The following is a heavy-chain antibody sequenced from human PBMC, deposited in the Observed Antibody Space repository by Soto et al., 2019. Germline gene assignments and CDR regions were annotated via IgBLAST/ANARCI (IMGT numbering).Heavy chain of an antibody. CDR1: GFTFSGSA. CDR3: TRHQVGSSDY. Sequence: SLRLSCAASGFTFSGSAMHWVRQASGKGLEWVGRIRSKANSYATAYAASVKGRFTISRDDSKNTAYLQMNSLKTEDTAVYYCTRHQVGSSDYWGQGTLVTVSS. J-gene: IGHJ4*02. V-gene: IGHV3-73*01. CDR2: IRSKANSYAT. D-gene: IGHD2-2*01.